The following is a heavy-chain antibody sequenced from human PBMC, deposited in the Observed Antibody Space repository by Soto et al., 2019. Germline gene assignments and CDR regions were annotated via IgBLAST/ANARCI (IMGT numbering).Heavy chain of an antibody. CDR3: AHKGYGDYPIDY. V-gene: IGHV2-5*02. CDR2: IYWDDSK. J-gene: IGHJ4*02. D-gene: IGHD4-17*01. Sequence: QITLKESGPTLVKPTQTLTLTCTFSGFSLSTSVVGVGWIRQPPGKALEWLAVIYWDDSKGYSPSLKSSLTIAKDTSKNQVALTMTNMDRVDTTTYYCAHKGYGDYPIDYWGQGTLVTVSS. CDR1: GFSLSTSVVG.